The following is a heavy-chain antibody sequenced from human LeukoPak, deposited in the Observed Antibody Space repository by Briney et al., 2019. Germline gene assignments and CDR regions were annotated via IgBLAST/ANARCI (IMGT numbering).Heavy chain of an antibody. Sequence: GESLKISCKGSGYTFTIYWIGWVRQMPGKGLEWMGIIYPGDSDTKYSPSFQGQVTISVDKSISTAYLQWNSPKASDTAIYYCARRSRDGYNLIDYWGQGALVTVSS. CDR2: IYPGDSDT. CDR3: ARRSRDGYNLIDY. V-gene: IGHV5-51*01. CDR1: GYTFTIYW. J-gene: IGHJ4*02. D-gene: IGHD5-24*01.